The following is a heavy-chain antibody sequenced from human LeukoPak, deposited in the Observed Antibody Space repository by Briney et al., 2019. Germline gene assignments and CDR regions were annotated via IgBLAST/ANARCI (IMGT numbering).Heavy chain of an antibody. CDR2: IYYSGST. CDR3: ARRRGIIGTHRTRYYYL. J-gene: IGHJ2*01. CDR1: VRSISSSSDL. D-gene: IGHD1-20*01. V-gene: IGHV4-39*01. Sequence: SDTQSLPCTLSVRSISSSSDLCGWIRRPPGEGLESFGRIYYSGSTYYNSSLKSRLTRSVDTPKNQFHRQLSSVTAADTAVYYCARRRGIIGTHRTRYYYLWGRGSLVTVCS.